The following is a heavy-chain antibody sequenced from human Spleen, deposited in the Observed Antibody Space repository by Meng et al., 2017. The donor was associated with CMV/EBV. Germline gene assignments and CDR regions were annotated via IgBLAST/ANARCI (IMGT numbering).Heavy chain of an antibody. CDR2: ISYSGTT. D-gene: IGHD3-16*01. Sequence: QLQLQESGPGLVKPSETLSLTCTVSGGSISSSSYYWGWIRQPPGKGLEWIGSISYSGTTYYNPSLKSRVTISVDMSKNQFSLKLSSVTAADTAVYYCARESGGGGNFDYWGQGTLVTVSS. CDR3: ARESGGGGNFDY. V-gene: IGHV4-39*07. CDR1: GGSISSSSYY. J-gene: IGHJ4*02.